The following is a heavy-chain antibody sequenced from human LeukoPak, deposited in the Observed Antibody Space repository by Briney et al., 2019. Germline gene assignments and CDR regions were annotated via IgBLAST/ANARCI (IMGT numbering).Heavy chain of an antibody. Sequence: SETLSLTCTVSGGSLSSYYWSWIRQPPGKGLEWIGHIYYSGSTNYNPSLKSRVTISVDTSKNQFSLKLSSVTAADTAVYYCARGSTVSVFDPWGQGTLVTVSS. J-gene: IGHJ5*02. CDR3: ARGSTVSVFDP. CDR2: IYYSGST. V-gene: IGHV4-59*01. D-gene: IGHD1-20*01. CDR1: GGSLSSYY.